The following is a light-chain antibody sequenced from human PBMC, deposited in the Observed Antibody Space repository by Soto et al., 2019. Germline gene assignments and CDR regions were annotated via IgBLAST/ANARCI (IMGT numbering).Light chain of an antibody. V-gene: IGKV1-9*01. CDR2: GAS. CDR1: QGISTY. CDR3: QGHSTYPRT. J-gene: IGKJ1*01. Sequence: DLQFTPSPSFLSASVGDTVTITCRASQGISTYLAWYQQKPGKAPKNLIYGASTLQSGVPSRFSGSGSGTEFTLTISSLQPEDFATYYCQGHSTYPRTFGPGTKVDIK.